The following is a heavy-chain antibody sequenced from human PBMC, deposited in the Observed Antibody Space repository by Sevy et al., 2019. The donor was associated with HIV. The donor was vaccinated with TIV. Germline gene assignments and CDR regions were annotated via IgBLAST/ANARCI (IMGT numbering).Heavy chain of an antibody. J-gene: IGHJ3*02. D-gene: IGHD6-13*01. CDR2: ISGSGGST. CDR3: AKDGKGSSWELVDDAFDI. CDR1: GFTFSSYA. V-gene: IGHV3-23*01. Sequence: GGSLRLSCAASGFTFSSYAMSWVRQAPGKGLEWVSAISGSGGSTYYADSVKGRFTISRDNSKNTLYLQMNSLRAEDTAVYYRAKDGKGSSWELVDDAFDIWGQGTMVTVSS.